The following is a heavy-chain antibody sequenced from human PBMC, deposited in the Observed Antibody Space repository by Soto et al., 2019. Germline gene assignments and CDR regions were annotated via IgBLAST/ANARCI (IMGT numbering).Heavy chain of an antibody. J-gene: IGHJ5*02. D-gene: IGHD2-15*01. Sequence: ASVKVSCKASEYTFTRYTMNWVRQAPGQRLEWMGWINPNNGNTKSSQKFQDRVIITRDTSASTAYMDLSSLRSEDTAVYYCARGIATGQLDPWGQGTLVTVSS. CDR3: ARGIATGQLDP. V-gene: IGHV1-3*01. CDR2: INPNNGNT. CDR1: EYTFTRYT.